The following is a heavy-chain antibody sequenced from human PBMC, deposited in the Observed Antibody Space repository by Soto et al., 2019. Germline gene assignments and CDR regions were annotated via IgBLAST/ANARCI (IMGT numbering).Heavy chain of an antibody. Sequence: ELQLVESGGGLVEPGGSLRLSCAASGFTFSNAWMSWVRQAPGKGLEWVGRIKSKSEGETIDYAAPVKGRFIISRDDSKNTLYLQMNSLKSEDTGVYYCTRGPVGSTRPLDYWGQGTLVTVSS. V-gene: IGHV3-15*01. J-gene: IGHJ4*02. D-gene: IGHD2-2*01. CDR2: IKSKSEGETI. CDR3: TRGPVGSTRPLDY. CDR1: GFTFSNAW.